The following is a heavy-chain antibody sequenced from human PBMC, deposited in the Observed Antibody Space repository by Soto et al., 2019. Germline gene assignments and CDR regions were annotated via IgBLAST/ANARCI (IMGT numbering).Heavy chain of an antibody. Sequence: EMQLLESGGDLVQPGGSLRLSCAASGFTLSSYAMTWVRQAPGKGLEYISAISGSGVTTYYADSMKGRFTISRDNSKNTLYLRMNSLRAEDTAVYYCAKDRDDIGMVDAFEIWGQGTMVTVSS. J-gene: IGHJ3*02. CDR2: ISGSGVTT. V-gene: IGHV3-23*01. D-gene: IGHD3-9*01. CDR3: AKDRDDIGMVDAFEI. CDR1: GFTLSSYA.